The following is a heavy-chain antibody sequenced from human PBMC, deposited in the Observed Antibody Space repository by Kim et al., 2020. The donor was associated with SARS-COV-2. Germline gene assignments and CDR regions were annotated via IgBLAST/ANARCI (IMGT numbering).Heavy chain of an antibody. Sequence: ASVKGRFTISRDDSKNSLFLQRNNLKTEDTAVYYCARTDGSGIYTNLLDYWGQGALVTVSS. CDR3: ARTDGSGIYTNLLDY. J-gene: IGHJ4*02. V-gene: IGHV3-72*01. D-gene: IGHD3-10*01.